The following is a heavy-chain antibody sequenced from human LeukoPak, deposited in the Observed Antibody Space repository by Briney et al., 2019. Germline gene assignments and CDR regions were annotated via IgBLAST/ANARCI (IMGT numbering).Heavy chain of an antibody. CDR2: IEGDGNRT. CDR3: TRDWRNLGYDY. CDR1: GFTLSAYW. Sequence: GGSLRLSCAASGFTLSAYWMHWVRQAPRKGLMWVSRIEGDGNRTTYADSVKGRFTISRDNAKNTLYLQMNSLRAEDTAVYYCTRDWRNLGYDYWGQGTLVTVSS. V-gene: IGHV3-74*01. D-gene: IGHD5-12*01. J-gene: IGHJ4*02.